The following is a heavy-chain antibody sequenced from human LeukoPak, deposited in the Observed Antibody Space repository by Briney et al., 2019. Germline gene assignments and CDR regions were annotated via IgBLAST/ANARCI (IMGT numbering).Heavy chain of an antibody. D-gene: IGHD3-10*01. CDR2: INPNSGGT. V-gene: IGHV1-2*06. CDR3: AVEVRGGQTHHPFDY. J-gene: IGHJ4*02. CDR1: GYTFTGYY. Sequence: GASVKVSCKASGYTFTGYYMHWVRQAPGQGLEWMGRINPNSGGTNYAQKFQGRVTMTRDTSISTAYMELSRLRSDDTAVYYCAVEVRGGQTHHPFDYWGQGTLVTVSS.